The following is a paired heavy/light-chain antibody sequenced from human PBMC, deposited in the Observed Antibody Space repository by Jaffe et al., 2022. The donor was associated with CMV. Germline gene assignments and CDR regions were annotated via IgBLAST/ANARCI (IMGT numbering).Light chain of an antibody. CDR2: DVI. CDR1: SSDVGGYNY. CDR3: SSYSGSAHVI. V-gene: IGLV2-11*01. Sequence: QSALTQPRSVSGSPGQSVTLSCAGTSSDVGGYNYVSWYQQNPGKAPKLLIFDVIKRPSWVPDRIYASKSGNTAYLTISGLRAEDEADYYCSSYSGSAHVIFGGGTKVTVL. J-gene: IGLJ2*01.
Heavy chain of an antibody. D-gene: IGHD3-22*01. CDR1: GFSFSNYG. V-gene: IGHV3-30*18. CDR2: ISYDGKNK. J-gene: IGHJ5*01. CDR3: AKEISFYYDSSGYYQFDF. Sequence: QVQLVESGGGVVQPGRSLRLSCAASGFSFSNYGMHWVRQAPGKGLEWVALISYDGKNKYYADSVEGRFIISRDNSQTTLHLEMNSLRAEDTAVYHCAKEISFYYDSSGYYQFDFWGQGALVTVSS.